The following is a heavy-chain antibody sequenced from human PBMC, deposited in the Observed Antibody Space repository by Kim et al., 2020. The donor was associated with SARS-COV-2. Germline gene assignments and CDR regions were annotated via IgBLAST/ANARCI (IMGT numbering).Heavy chain of an antibody. V-gene: IGHV4-39*01. J-gene: IGHJ5*02. D-gene: IGHD3-10*01. Sequence: PPVKGRVTISGDTSRNKFYLKLSSGTAADTAVYYCARRRVEELWGRWFDPWGQGTLVTVSS. CDR3: ARRRVEELWGRWFDP.